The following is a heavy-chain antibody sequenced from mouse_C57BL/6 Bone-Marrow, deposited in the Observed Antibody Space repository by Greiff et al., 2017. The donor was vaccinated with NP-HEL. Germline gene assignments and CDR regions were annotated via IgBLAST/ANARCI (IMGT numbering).Heavy chain of an antibody. D-gene: IGHD2-4*01. Sequence: EVKLVESGGGLVKPGGSLKLSCAASGFTFSSYAMSWVRQTPDKRLEWVATISDGGSYTYYPDNVKGRFTISRDNAKNNLYLQMSHLKSEDTAMYYCARGIYYDDYWGQGTTLTVSS. CDR3: ARGIYYDDY. J-gene: IGHJ2*01. CDR2: ISDGGSYT. V-gene: IGHV5-4*03. CDR1: GFTFSSYA.